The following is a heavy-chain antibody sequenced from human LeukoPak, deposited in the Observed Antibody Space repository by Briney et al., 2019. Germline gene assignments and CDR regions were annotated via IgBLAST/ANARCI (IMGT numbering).Heavy chain of an antibody. J-gene: IGHJ4*02. Sequence: GGSLRLSCAASGFTFSNYWMTWVRQAPGKGLEWVSYISSSSSTIYYADSVKGRFTISRDNAKNSLYLQMNSLRDEDTAVYYCARNGGCSSTSCYSEGLFDYWGQGTLVTVSS. CDR3: ARNGGCSSTSCYSEGLFDY. D-gene: IGHD2-2*01. CDR2: ISSSSSTI. V-gene: IGHV3-48*02. CDR1: GFTFSNYW.